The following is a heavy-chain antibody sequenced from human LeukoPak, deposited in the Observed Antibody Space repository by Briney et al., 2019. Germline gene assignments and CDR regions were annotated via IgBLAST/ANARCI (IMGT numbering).Heavy chain of an antibody. Sequence: ASVKVSCKASGYTFTAYAMHWVRRAPGQRLEWMGWINAGNGDTKYSQKFQGRVTIARDTSAGTAYMELSSLRSEDTAVYYCARDRGGTGDFDYWGQGTLVTVSS. J-gene: IGHJ4*02. CDR3: ARDRGGTGDFDY. CDR2: INAGNGDT. D-gene: IGHD1-1*01. V-gene: IGHV1-3*01. CDR1: GYTFTAYA.